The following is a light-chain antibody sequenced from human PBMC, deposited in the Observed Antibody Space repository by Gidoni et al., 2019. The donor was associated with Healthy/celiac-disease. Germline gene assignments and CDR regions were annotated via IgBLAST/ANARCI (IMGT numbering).Light chain of an antibody. J-gene: IGKJ5*01. CDR3: QQRSNWPIT. CDR1: QSVSSY. CDR2: DAS. Sequence: EVVLTQSPATLSLSPEERATLSCRASQSVSSYVAWYQQTPGQAPRLRIYDASNTATGLPTRFGGSGSGTDFTLTISSLAPEDFAVYYFQQRSNWPITFGQGTRLEIK. V-gene: IGKV3-11*01.